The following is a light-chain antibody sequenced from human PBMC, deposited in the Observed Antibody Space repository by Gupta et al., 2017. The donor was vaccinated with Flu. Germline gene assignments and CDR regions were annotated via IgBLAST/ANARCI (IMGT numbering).Light chain of an antibody. CDR1: QSVLYSSNNKNY. J-gene: IGKJ2*01. V-gene: IGKV4-1*01. Sequence: DIVMTQSPDSLAVSLGERATINCKSSQSVLYSSNNKNYLAWYQQKPGQPPKLLIYWASTRESGVPDRFSGSGSGTDFTLTISSLQAEDVAVYYCQQDDSTPYNFGQGTKLEIK. CDR2: WAS. CDR3: QQDDSTPYN.